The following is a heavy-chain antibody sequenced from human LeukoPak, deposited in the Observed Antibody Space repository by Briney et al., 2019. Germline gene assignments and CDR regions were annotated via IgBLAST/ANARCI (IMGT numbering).Heavy chain of an antibody. CDR3: ARDQRLLGVGATPDY. J-gene: IGHJ4*02. Sequence: GGSLRLSCAASGFTFSSYAMHWVRQAPGKGLEWVAVISYDGSNKYYAGSVKGRFTISRDNSKNTLYLQMNSLRAEDTAVYYCARDQRLLGVGATPDYWGQGTLVTVSS. V-gene: IGHV3-30*04. D-gene: IGHD1-26*01. CDR2: ISYDGSNK. CDR1: GFTFSSYA.